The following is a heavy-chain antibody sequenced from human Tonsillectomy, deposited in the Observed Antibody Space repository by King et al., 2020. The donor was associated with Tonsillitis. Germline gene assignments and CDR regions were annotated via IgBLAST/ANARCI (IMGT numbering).Heavy chain of an antibody. CDR1: GFTFSSYG. Sequence: VQLVESGGGVVQPGRSLRLSCAASGFTFSSYGIHWVRQAPGEGLEWVAFISFDGSNKYYADSVKGRFTISRDSSKNTLYLQMNSLRGEDTAVYYCARDRSSSWFFVNWGQGTLVTVSS. J-gene: IGHJ4*02. V-gene: IGHV3-30*03. D-gene: IGHD6-13*01. CDR3: ARDRSSSWFFVN. CDR2: ISFDGSNK.